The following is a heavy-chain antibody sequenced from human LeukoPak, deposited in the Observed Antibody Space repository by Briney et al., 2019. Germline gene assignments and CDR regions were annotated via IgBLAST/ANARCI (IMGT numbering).Heavy chain of an antibody. D-gene: IGHD1-20*01. J-gene: IGHJ6*03. CDR1: GSTFSSYS. V-gene: IGHV3-48*02. CDR3: AREGYNWNDSRFYYYYYMDV. CDR2: ISSSSSTI. Sequence: GGSLRLSCAASGSTFSSYSMNWVRQAPGEGLEWVSYISSSSSTIYYADSVKGRFTISRDNAKNSLYLQMNSLRDEDTAVYYCAREGYNWNDSRFYYYYYMDVWGKGTTVTVSS.